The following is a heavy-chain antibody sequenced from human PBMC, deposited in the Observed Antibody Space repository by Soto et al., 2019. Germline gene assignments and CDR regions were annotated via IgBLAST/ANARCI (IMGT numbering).Heavy chain of an antibody. CDR3: ARDKIPGLFDY. D-gene: IGHD2-21*01. V-gene: IGHV4-34*01. Sequence: QVQLQQWGAGLLKPSETLSLTCAVHGGSFSGYYWTWIRQPPGTGLEWIGEINHSGSTNYNPSLKSRVTISVDTSKNQVSLKLTSVTAADTAVYYWARDKIPGLFDYWGQGTLVTVSS. CDR2: INHSGST. J-gene: IGHJ4*02. CDR1: GGSFSGYY.